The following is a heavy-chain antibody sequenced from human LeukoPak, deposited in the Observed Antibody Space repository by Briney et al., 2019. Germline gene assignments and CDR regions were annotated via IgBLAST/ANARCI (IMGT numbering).Heavy chain of an antibody. CDR2: ISSSSSYI. CDR1: GFTFSSYS. CDR3: ARDLSGIAGYTYGRGIDY. D-gene: IGHD5-18*01. Sequence: GTLRLSCAASGFTFSSYSMNWLGQAPGQGLEWVSTISSSSSYIYYADSVKGRFTISRDNAKNSLYLQMNSLRAEDTAVYYCARDLSGIAGYTYGRGIDYWGQGTLVTVSS. V-gene: IGHV3-21*01. J-gene: IGHJ4*02.